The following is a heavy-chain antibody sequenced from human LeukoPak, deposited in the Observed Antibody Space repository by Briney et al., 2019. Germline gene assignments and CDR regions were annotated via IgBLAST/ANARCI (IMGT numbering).Heavy chain of an antibody. CDR3: AKDLFSVDTAMVDY. Sequence: GGSLRLACAASGFTFSSYAMSWVRQAPGKGLEWVSAISGSGGSTYYADSVKGRFTISRDNSKNTLYLQMNSLRAEDTAVYYCAKDLFSVDTAMVDYWGQGTLVTVSS. D-gene: IGHD5-18*01. CDR2: ISGSGGST. J-gene: IGHJ4*02. V-gene: IGHV3-23*01. CDR1: GFTFSSYA.